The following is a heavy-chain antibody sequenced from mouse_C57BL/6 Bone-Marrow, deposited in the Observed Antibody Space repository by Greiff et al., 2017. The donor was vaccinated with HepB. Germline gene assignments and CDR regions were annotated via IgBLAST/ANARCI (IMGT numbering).Heavy chain of an antibody. V-gene: IGHV1-82*01. CDR3: AGGSSWFAY. J-gene: IGHJ3*01. CDR1: GYAFSSSW. Sequence: QVHVKQSGPELVKPGASVKISCKAFGYAFSSSWMNWVKQRPGKGLEWIGRIYPGDGDTNYNGKFKGKATLTADKSSSTAYMQLSSLTSEDSAVYFCAGGSSWFAYWGQGTLVTVSA. D-gene: IGHD1-1*01. CDR2: IYPGDGDT.